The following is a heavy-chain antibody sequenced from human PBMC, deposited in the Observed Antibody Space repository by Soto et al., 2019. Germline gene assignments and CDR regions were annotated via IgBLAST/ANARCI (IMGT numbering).Heavy chain of an antibody. V-gene: IGHV3-23*01. CDR1: GFRFSSYA. J-gene: IGHJ4*02. Sequence: EVQVLESGGGLVQPGGSLRLSCTASGFRFSSYAMSWVRQAPGKGLEWVSAITGGGGTTYYADSVKGRFTISRDNSKKALYLQMNSVRVEDTAVYYCAEPGDGYDILTGYYVDYWGQGTLVTVSS. CDR2: ITGGGGTT. D-gene: IGHD3-9*01. CDR3: AEPGDGYDILTGYYVDY.